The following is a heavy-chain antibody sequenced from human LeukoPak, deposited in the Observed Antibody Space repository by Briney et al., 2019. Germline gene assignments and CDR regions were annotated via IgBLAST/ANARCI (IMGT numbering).Heavy chain of an antibody. CDR3: TVPGYCSGSVCFSIDA. V-gene: IGHV1-24*01. CDR1: GHTLTDLS. Sequence: ASVKVSGKVSGHTLTDLSIHWVRQAPGKGLEWIGGFDPESDETIYTPKFRDRITMTEDRATDTAYMELSNLRSDDTALYFCTVPGYCSGSVCFSIDAWGQGTLVTVSS. CDR2: FDPESDET. J-gene: IGHJ5*02. D-gene: IGHD2-15*01.